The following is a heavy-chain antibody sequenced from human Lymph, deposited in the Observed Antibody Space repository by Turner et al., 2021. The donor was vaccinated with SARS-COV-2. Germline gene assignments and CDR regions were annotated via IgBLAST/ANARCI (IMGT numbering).Heavy chain of an antibody. CDR1: ESTFSSYA. V-gene: IGHV3-23*01. Sequence: EWKRWRPGGGLERPGGSWKPSWAASESTFSSYAMSWVRQAPGKGLEWVSAISGSGGDTYYADSVKGRFTISRDNSKNTLYLQMNSLRAEDTAVYYCAKGVRGAMIVVVIPYFDYWGQGTLVTVSS. CDR3: AKGVRGAMIVVVIPYFDY. D-gene: IGHD3-22*01. CDR2: ISGSGGDT. J-gene: IGHJ4*02.